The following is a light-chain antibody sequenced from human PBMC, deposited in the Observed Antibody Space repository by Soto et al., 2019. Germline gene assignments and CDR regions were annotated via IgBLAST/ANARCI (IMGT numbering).Light chain of an antibody. J-gene: IGKJ4*01. V-gene: IGKV3-11*01. Sequence: EIVLTQSPATLYLSPGERATLSCRASQSVSSYLAWYQQKPGQAPRLLIYDASNRATGIPARFSGSGSGTDFTLTITSLEPEDFAVYYCHQRSNWPSTFGGGTKVEIK. CDR1: QSVSSY. CDR2: DAS. CDR3: HQRSNWPST.